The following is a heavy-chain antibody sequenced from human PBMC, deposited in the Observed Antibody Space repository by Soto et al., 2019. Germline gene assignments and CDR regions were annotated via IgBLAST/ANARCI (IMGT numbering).Heavy chain of an antibody. CDR2: IDSDGSRI. Sequence: EVQLVESGGGLVQPGESLRLSCAASGFTFSNYWMHWVRQASGKGLVWVSRIDSDGSRITYADFVKGRFTISRDNAKNTVYLHMNSLTAEDTAVYYCVRTSLVVAVATREDFWGQGTLVTVSS. J-gene: IGHJ4*02. V-gene: IGHV3-74*01. CDR1: GFTFSNYW. CDR3: VRTSLVVAVATREDF. D-gene: IGHD2-15*01.